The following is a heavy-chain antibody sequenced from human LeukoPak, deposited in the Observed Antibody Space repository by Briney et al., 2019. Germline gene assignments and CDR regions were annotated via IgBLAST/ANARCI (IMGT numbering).Heavy chain of an antibody. Sequence: ASVTVSFTGSGYTFTVYYMHWVRQAPGQGGEGMGWINANSGGTNYAQKFQGRVTMTRDTSISTGYMELSRLRSDDTAVYYCATLVIAVAGGFGDYWGQGTLVTVSS. CDR1: GYTFTVYY. D-gene: IGHD6-19*01. CDR2: INANSGGT. CDR3: ATLVIAVAGGFGDY. V-gene: IGHV1-2*02. J-gene: IGHJ4*02.